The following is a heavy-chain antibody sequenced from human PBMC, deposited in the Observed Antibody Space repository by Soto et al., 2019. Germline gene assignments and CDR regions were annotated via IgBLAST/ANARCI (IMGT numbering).Heavy chain of an antibody. CDR3: ARRTMVRGHYGMDV. J-gene: IGHJ6*02. D-gene: IGHD3-10*01. Sequence: SETLSLTCTVSGGSISSGGYYWSWIRQHPGKGLEWIGYIYYSGSTYYNPSLKSRVTISVDTSKNQFSLKLSSVTAADTAVYYCARRTMVRGHYGMDVWGQGTTVTVSS. CDR2: IYYSGST. CDR1: GGSISSGGYY. V-gene: IGHV4-31*03.